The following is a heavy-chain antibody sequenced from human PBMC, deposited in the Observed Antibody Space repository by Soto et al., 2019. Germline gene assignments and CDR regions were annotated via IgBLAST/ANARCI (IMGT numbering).Heavy chain of an antibody. V-gene: IGHV3-9*01. D-gene: IGHD3-10*01. CDR3: AKVGITMVRGGIYFDY. CDR1: GFTFDDYA. Sequence: GGSLRLSCAASGFTFDDYAMHWVRQAPGKGLEWVSGISWDSGSIGYADSVKGPFTISRDNAKNSLYLQMNSLRAEDTALYYCAKVGITMVRGGIYFDYWGQGTLVTVSS. J-gene: IGHJ4*02. CDR2: ISWDSGSI.